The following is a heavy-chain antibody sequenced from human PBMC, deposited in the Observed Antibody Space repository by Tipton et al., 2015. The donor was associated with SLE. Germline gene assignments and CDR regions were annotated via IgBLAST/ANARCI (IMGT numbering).Heavy chain of an antibody. CDR2: IYHSGST. CDR1: GYSISSGYY. V-gene: IGHV4-38-2*01. CDR3: ARHGTQLWLTGAFDI. D-gene: IGHD5-18*01. Sequence: TLSPTCAVSGYSISSGYYWGWIRQPPGKGLEWIGSIYHSGSTYYNPSLKSRVTISVYTSKNQFSLKLSSVTAADTAVYYCARHGTQLWLTGAFDIWGQGTMVTVSS. J-gene: IGHJ3*02.